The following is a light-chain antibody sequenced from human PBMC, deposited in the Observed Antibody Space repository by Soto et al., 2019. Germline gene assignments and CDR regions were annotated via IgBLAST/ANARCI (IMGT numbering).Light chain of an antibody. CDR1: QSISSW. CDR2: DAS. V-gene: IGKV1-5*01. Sequence: DIQMTQSPSTLSASVGDRVTITCRASQSISSWLAWDQQKPGKAPKLLIYDASSLESGVSSRFSGSGSGTEFTLTISSLQPDDFATYYCQQYNSYPFTFGPGTKVDI. J-gene: IGKJ3*01. CDR3: QQYNSYPFT.